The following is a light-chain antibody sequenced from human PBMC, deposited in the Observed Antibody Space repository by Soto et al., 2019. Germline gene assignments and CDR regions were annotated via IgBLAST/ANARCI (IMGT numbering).Light chain of an antibody. Sequence: ETGMTQSPATLSESPGERATLSCRASQSISSNLAWYQQKPGQAPRLLIYGASTRATGIPARFTGSGSGTEFTLTISSLQSEDFAVYYCKQYNNWPLTFGGGTKVDIK. CDR2: GAS. V-gene: IGKV3-15*01. CDR3: KQYNNWPLT. CDR1: QSISSN. J-gene: IGKJ4*01.